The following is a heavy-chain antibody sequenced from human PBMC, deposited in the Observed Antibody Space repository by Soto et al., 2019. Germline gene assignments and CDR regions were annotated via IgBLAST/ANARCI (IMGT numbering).Heavy chain of an antibody. CDR2: ISYDGSNK. CDR3: ATGLAVAGTSFDY. V-gene: IGHV3-30*03. CDR1: GFTFSSYG. Sequence: QVQLVESGGGVVQPGRSLRLSCAASGFTFSSYGMHWVRQAPGKGLEWVAVISYDGSNKYYADSVKGRFTISRDNSKNTLYLQMNSLRAEETAVYYCATGLAVAGTSFDYWGQGTLVTVSS. J-gene: IGHJ4*02. D-gene: IGHD6-19*01.